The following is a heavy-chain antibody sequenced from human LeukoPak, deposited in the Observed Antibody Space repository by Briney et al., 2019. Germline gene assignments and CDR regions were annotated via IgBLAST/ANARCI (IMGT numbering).Heavy chain of an antibody. V-gene: IGHV1-69*05. CDR1: GGTFSSYA. Sequence: GASVKVSCKASGGTFSSYAISWVRQAPGQGLEWMGGIIPIFGTANYAQKFQGRVTMTRDMSTSTVYMELSSLRSEDTAVYYCARDGDYYDSSGYTDYWGQGTLVTVSS. CDR2: IIPIFGTA. J-gene: IGHJ4*02. CDR3: ARDGDYYDSSGYTDY. D-gene: IGHD3-22*01.